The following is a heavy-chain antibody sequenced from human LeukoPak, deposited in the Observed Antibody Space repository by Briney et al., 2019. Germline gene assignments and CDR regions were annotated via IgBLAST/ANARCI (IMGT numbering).Heavy chain of an antibody. V-gene: IGHV3-48*01. CDR1: GFTFSSYS. CDR3: ARSRGYSGYGGTVARFYYYYYMDV. J-gene: IGHJ6*03. CDR2: ISSSSSTI. D-gene: IGHD5-12*01. Sequence: GGSLRLSCAASGFTFSSYSMNWVRQAPGKGLEWVSYISSSSSTIYYADSVKGRFTISRDNAKNSLYLQMNSLRAEDTAVYYCARSRGYSGYGGTVARFYYYYYMDVWGKGTTVTVSS.